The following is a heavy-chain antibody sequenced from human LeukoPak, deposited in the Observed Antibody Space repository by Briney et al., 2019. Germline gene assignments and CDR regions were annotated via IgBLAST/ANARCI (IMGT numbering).Heavy chain of an antibody. J-gene: IGHJ4*02. D-gene: IGHD3-22*01. Sequence: XASGFTFSSYAMSWVRQAPGKGLEWVSAISGSGGSTYYADSVKGRFTISRDNSKNTLYLQMNSLRAEDTAVYYCAKLGPYDSSGYLYWGQGTLVTVSS. CDR2: ISGSGGST. V-gene: IGHV3-23*01. CDR1: GFTFSSYA. CDR3: AKLGPYDSSGYLY.